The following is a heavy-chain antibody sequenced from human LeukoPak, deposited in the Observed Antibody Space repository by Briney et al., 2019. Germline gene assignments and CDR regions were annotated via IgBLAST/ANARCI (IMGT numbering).Heavy chain of an antibody. J-gene: IGHJ3*02. V-gene: IGHV3-21*05. CDR1: GLTFSPFS. CDR2: ISGSSSPI. CDR3: ARNGVNINAFDI. D-gene: IGHD3-9*01. Sequence: TGGSLRLSCAASGLTFSPFSMSWVRQAPRKGLEWRSYISGSSSPIYYADSVKGRFTISRDNAKNSLYLQMNSLRAEDTAVYYCARNGVNINAFDIWGQGTMVTVSS.